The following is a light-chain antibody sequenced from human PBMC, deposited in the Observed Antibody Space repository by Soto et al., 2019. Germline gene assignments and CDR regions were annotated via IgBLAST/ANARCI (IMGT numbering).Light chain of an antibody. J-gene: IGKJ1*01. V-gene: IGKV1-5*03. Sequence: DIQMTQSPSTLSGSVGDRVTITCRASQTIGSWLFWYQQKPGKAPKLLIFKASTSKSGVPSMCSGSGSGTEFPLTSSSLQPDDFATYYCQHYNSYSEAFGQGTKVELK. CDR3: QHYNSYSEA. CDR1: QTIGSW. CDR2: KAS.